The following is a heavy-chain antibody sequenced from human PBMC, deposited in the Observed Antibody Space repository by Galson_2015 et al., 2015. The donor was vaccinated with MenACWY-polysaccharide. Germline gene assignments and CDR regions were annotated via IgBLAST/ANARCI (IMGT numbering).Heavy chain of an antibody. V-gene: IGHV3-7*01. J-gene: IGHJ6*02. CDR1: GLTFSNLW. CDR2: IKKDGSEQ. CDR3: ARGHLGLEL. Sequence: SLRLSCAASGLTFSNLWMTWVRQAPGKGLEWVASIKKDGSEQYYVDSVKGRFTISRDNTKDSLYLQMNSLRAEDTAVYFCARGHLGLELWGQGTTVTVSS.